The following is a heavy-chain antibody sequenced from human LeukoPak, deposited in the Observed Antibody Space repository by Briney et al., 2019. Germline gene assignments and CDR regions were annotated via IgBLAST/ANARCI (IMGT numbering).Heavy chain of an antibody. CDR3: AGYCSGGSCYGGYYFDY. D-gene: IGHD2-15*01. CDR2: IIPIFGTA. J-gene: IGHJ4*02. V-gene: IGHV1-69*05. CDR1: GGTFSSYA. Sequence: ESSVKVSCKASGGTFSSYAISWVRQPPGQGLEWMGRIIPIFGTANYAQKFQGRGTLTTDESTSTAYMELSSLRSEDTAVYYCAGYCSGGSCYGGYYFDYWGQGTLVTVPS.